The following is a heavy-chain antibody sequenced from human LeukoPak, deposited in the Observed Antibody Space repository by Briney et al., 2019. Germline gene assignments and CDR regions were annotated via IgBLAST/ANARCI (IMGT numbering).Heavy chain of an antibody. CDR3: ARDPRPRTVMAPYGMDV. D-gene: IGHD4-4*01. CDR2: INPNSGGT. CDR1: GYTFTGYY. Sequence: RWASVNVSCKASGYTFTGYYMHWVRQAPGQGLEWMEWINPNSGGTNYAQKFQGRVTMTRDTSISTAYMELSRLRSDDTAVYYCARDPRPRTVMAPYGMDVWGQGTTVTVSS. V-gene: IGHV1-2*02. J-gene: IGHJ6*02.